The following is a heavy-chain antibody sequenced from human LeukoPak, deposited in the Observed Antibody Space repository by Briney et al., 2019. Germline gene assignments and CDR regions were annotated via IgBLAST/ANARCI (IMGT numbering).Heavy chain of an antibody. CDR3: GRDQVDRIWYFDY. Sequence: GGSLRLSCAASGFTFSSYSMNWVRQAPGKGLEWVSSISSNSIYVFYADSMKGRFTISRDNAKNSLSLQMNSLRAEDTAVYYCGRDQVDRIWYFDYWGQGTLVTVSS. V-gene: IGHV3-21*01. D-gene: IGHD1-14*01. CDR2: ISSNSIYV. J-gene: IGHJ4*02. CDR1: GFTFSSYS.